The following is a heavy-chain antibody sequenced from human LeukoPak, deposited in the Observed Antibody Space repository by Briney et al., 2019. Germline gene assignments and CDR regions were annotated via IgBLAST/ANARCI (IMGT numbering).Heavy chain of an antibody. CDR1: GYTFTNYA. Sequence: ASVKVSCKASGYTFTNYAISWVRQAPGQGLEWMGGIIPIFGTANYAQKFQGRVTITADESTSTAYMELSSLRSEDTAVYYCARSDSSSWLSWGQGTLVTVSS. D-gene: IGHD6-13*01. CDR2: IIPIFGTA. CDR3: ARSDSSSWLS. J-gene: IGHJ4*02. V-gene: IGHV1-69*13.